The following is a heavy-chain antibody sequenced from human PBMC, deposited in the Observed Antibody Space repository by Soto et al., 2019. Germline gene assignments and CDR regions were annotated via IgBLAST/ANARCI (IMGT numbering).Heavy chain of an antibody. D-gene: IGHD3-16*01. CDR1: GFTFSSYV. Sequence: PGGSLSLSCAASGFTFSSYVMHWVRQAPGKGLEWVAVISYDGSNKYYADSVKGRFTISRDNSKNTLYLQMNSLRAEDTAVYYCARDPSYGPYYYGMDVWGQGTTVTVSS. CDR2: ISYDGSNK. V-gene: IGHV3-30-3*01. CDR3: ARDPSYGPYYYGMDV. J-gene: IGHJ6*02.